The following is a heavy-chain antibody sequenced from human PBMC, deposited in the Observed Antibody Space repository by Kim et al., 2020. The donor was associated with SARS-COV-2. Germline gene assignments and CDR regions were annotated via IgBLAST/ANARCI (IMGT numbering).Heavy chain of an antibody. J-gene: IGHJ6*03. CDR3: ARQEGYCSSTSCSYYMDV. Sequence: GESLKISCKGSGYSFTSYWIGWVRQMPGKGLEWMGIIYPGDSDTRYSPSFQGQVTISADKSISTAYLQWSSLKASDTAMYYCARQEGYCSSTSCSYYMDVWGKGTTVTVSS. V-gene: IGHV5-51*01. CDR2: IYPGDSDT. CDR1: GYSFTSYW. D-gene: IGHD2-2*01.